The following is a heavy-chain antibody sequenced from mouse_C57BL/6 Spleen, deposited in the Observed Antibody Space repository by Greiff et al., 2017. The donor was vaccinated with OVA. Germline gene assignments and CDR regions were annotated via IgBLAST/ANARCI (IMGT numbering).Heavy chain of an antibody. D-gene: IGHD1-1*01. V-gene: IGHV1-72*01. CDR1: GYTFTSYW. CDR3: ARVETTVVATEGYCDV. Sequence: QVQLQQPGAELVKPGASVKLSCKASGYTFTSYWMHWVKQRPGRGLEWIGRIDPNSGGTKYNEKFKSKATLTADKPSSTAYMQLSSLTSEDSAVYYCARVETTVVATEGYCDVWGTEATVTVSS. J-gene: IGHJ1*03. CDR2: IDPNSGGT.